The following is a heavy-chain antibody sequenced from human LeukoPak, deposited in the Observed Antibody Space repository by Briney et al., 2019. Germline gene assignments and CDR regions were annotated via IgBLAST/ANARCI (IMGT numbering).Heavy chain of an antibody. CDR2: IYYSGST. CDR3: AREYCGSISCSFDY. CDR1: GGSMSPYH. D-gene: IGHD2-2*01. V-gene: IGHV4-59*01. Sequence: SETLSLTCTVSGGSMSPYHWGWIRQPPGKGLEWTGYIYYSGSTNYNPSLNSRVTISVDTSKDQFSLKLSSVTAADTAVYYCAREYCGSISCSFDYWGQGTLVTVSS. J-gene: IGHJ4*02.